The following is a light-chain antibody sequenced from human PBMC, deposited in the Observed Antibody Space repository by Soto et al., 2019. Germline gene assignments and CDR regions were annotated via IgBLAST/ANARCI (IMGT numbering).Light chain of an antibody. Sequence: IVMTRSPATLSVSPGERAAPAGRGSQSVSSNLAWYQQKPGQAPRLLIYGASTRATGIPARFSGSGSGTEFTLAISSLQSEDFAVYYCQQYNNWPPRITFGQGTRLEI. CDR3: QQYNNWPPRIT. CDR1: QSVSSN. V-gene: IGKV3-15*01. J-gene: IGKJ5*01. CDR2: GAS.